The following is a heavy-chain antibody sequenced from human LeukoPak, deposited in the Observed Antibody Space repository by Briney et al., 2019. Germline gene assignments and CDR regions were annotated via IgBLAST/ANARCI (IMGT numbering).Heavy chain of an antibody. CDR2: INPNSAGT. J-gene: IGHJ4*02. CDR3: AGRPDTAMVAIFDY. V-gene: IGHV1-2*02. CDR1: GYTFTGYY. Sequence: ASVKVSCKASGYTFTGYYLHWVRQAPGQGLEWMGWINPNSAGTNYAQKFQGRVTMTGDTSISTAYMELSRLSSDDTAIYYCAGRPDTAMVAIFDYWGQGTLVTASS. D-gene: IGHD5-18*01.